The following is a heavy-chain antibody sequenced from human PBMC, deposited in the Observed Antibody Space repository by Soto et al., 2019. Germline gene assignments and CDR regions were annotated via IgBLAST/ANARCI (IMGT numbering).Heavy chain of an antibody. D-gene: IGHD6-19*01. CDR1: GFTFSDYA. CDR2: VSHDGRNT. V-gene: IGHV3-30*18. Sequence: VQLVESGGGVVQPGRSLRLSCAASGFTFSDYAMHWVRQAPGKGLEWVAVVSHDGRNTNYADSVKGRFTISRDSSKNTISPEMTSLRAGDTAVYYWAKGGRQWLVTSDFNYWGRGALVTVSS. CDR3: AKGGRQWLVTSDFNY. J-gene: IGHJ4*02.